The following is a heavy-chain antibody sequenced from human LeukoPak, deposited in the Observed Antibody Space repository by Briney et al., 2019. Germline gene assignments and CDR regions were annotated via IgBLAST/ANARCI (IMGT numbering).Heavy chain of an antibody. Sequence: ASVKVSCKASGGTFSSYAISRVRQAPGQGLEWMGGIIPIFGTANYAQKFQGRVTITADESTSTAYMELSSLRSEDTAVYYCAEGYYDPGAFDIWGQGTMVTVSS. J-gene: IGHJ3*02. D-gene: IGHD3-22*01. CDR2: IIPIFGTA. V-gene: IGHV1-69*13. CDR1: GGTFSSYA. CDR3: AEGYYDPGAFDI.